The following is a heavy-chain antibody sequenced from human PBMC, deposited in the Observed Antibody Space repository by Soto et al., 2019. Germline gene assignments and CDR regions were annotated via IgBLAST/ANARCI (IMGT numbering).Heavy chain of an antibody. CDR3: ARSPSHYNYFDD. V-gene: IGHV3-23*01. D-gene: IGHD1-26*01. CDR2: ISGGGDKT. CDR1: GVTFSSYA. J-gene: IGHJ4*02. Sequence: EVQLLESGGGCVQPGGSLRLSCEASGVTFSSYAMSWVRQGPGKGLEWVSAISGGGDKTFYTDSVKGRFTISRDNSKNTLYLQMNSLTAEDTAVYYCARSPSHYNYFDDWGQGTLVTVSS.